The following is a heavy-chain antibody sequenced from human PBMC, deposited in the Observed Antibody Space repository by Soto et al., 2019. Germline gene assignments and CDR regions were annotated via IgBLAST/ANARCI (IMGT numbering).Heavy chain of an antibody. J-gene: IGHJ4*02. Sequence: QVQLVESGGGVVQPGRSLRLSCAASGFTFSSYGMHWVRQAPGKGLEWVAVIWYDGSNKYYADSVKGRFTISRDNSKNTLYLQMNSLRAEDTAVYYCATGSGYYIQRFDYWGQGTLVTVSS. D-gene: IGHD3-22*01. CDR1: GFTFSSYG. CDR2: IWYDGSNK. V-gene: IGHV3-33*01. CDR3: ATGSGYYIQRFDY.